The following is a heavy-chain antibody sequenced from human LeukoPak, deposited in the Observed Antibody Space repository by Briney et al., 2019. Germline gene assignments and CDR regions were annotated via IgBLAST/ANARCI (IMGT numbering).Heavy chain of an antibody. D-gene: IGHD5-24*01. Sequence: ASVKLSFKGSGYTFTSYSISWMRQPPRHGLEWVGWISAYSGNTNYAQKLQGRVTMATDTSTRSAYMELRSLRSEDTVVYYCTRSRRDGNTSTDYWGQGTLVTVSS. CDR3: TRSRRDGNTSTDY. V-gene: IGHV1-18*01. CDR2: ISAYSGNT. CDR1: GYTFTSYS. J-gene: IGHJ4*02.